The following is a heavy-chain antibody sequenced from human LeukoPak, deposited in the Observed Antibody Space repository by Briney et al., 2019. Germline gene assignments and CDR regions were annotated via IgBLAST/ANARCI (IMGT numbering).Heavy chain of an antibody. J-gene: IGHJ6*02. Sequence: ASAKVSCKASGYTFTSYGISWVRQAPGQGLEWMGWISAYNGNTNYAQKLQGRVTMTTDTSTSTAYMELRSLRSDGTAVYYCARDGYSSGWYSFDYYYYYGMDVWGQGTTVTVSS. D-gene: IGHD6-19*01. CDR2: ISAYNGNT. CDR3: ARDGYSSGWYSFDYYYYYGMDV. V-gene: IGHV1-18*01. CDR1: GYTFTSYG.